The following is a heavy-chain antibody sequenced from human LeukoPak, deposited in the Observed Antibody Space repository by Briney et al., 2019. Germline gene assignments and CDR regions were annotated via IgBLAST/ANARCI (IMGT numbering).Heavy chain of an antibody. CDR1: GYTFTGYY. CDR3: ARSPTYLTAYYFDY. V-gene: IGHV1-2*04. CDR2: ISPSSGGT. J-gene: IGHJ4*02. Sequence: ASVKVSCKASGYTFTGYYMHWVRQAPGQGLEWMGWISPSSGGTNYAQNFQGWVTMTRDTSISTAYMELSRLRSDDTAMYYCARSPTYLTAYYFDYWGQGTLVTVSS. D-gene: IGHD3-9*01.